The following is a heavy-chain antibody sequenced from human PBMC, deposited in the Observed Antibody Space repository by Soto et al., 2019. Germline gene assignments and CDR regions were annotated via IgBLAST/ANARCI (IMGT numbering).Heavy chain of an antibody. CDR1: GFTFTSPA. J-gene: IGHJ4*02. V-gene: IGHV1-58*01. CDR2: IVVGSGNT. D-gene: IGHD3-22*01. Sequence: SVKVSCKASGFTFTSPAVQWVRQARGQRLEWIGWIVVGSGNTNYAQKFQERVTITRDMSTSTAYMELSSLRSEDTAVYYCAADRRYYYDSSGYFLYHWGQGPLVTVSS. CDR3: AADRRYYYDSSGYFLYH.